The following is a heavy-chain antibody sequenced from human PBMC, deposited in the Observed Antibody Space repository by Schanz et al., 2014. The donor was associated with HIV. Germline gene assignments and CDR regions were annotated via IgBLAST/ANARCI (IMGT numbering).Heavy chain of an antibody. CDR3: ARHRLRGIAEGCWFDP. V-gene: IGHV4-34*01. Sequence: QVRLQQWGAGLLKPSETLTLTCAVYGESFSGHFWTWIRQAPEKGLEWIGEINSSGTTNYNPSLKSRATLPEDPAKKQFPLGLSSVTAADTAVYYCARHRLRGIAEGCWFDPWGQGTLVTVSS. J-gene: IGHJ5*02. CDR1: GESFSGHF. D-gene: IGHD6-13*01. CDR2: INSSGTT.